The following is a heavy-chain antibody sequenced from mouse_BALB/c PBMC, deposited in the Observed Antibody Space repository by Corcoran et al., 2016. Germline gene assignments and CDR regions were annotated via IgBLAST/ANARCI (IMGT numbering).Heavy chain of an antibody. CDR1: GYTFSSYG. Sequence: QVQLQQSGAELMKPGASVKISCKATGYTFSSYGIEWVKQRPGHGLEWIGEILPGSGSTNYNEKFKGKATFTADTSSNTAYMQLSSLTSEDSAVYYCARRGTATWFAYWGQGTLVTVSA. V-gene: IGHV1-9*01. CDR2: ILPGSGST. J-gene: IGHJ3*01. D-gene: IGHD1-2*01. CDR3: ARRGTATWFAY.